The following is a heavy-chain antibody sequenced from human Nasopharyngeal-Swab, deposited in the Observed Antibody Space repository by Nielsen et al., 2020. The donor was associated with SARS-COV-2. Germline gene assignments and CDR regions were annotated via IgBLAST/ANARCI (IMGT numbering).Heavy chain of an antibody. V-gene: IGHV1-18*01. CDR2: ISAYNGNT. CDR1: GYTFTSYG. J-gene: IGHJ4*02. Sequence: ASVKVSCKASGYTFTSYGISWVRQAPGQGLEWMGWISAYNGNTNYAQKFQGRVTMTEDTSTDTAYMELSSLRSEDTAVYYCATDPAIFGVVRLFYWGQGTLVTVSS. CDR3: ATDPAIFGVVRLFY. D-gene: IGHD3-3*01.